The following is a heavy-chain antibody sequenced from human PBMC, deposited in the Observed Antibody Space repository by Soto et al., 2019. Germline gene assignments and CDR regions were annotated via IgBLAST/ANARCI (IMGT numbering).Heavy chain of an antibody. CDR3: ARDYSGSYSDAFDI. Sequence: GASVKVSCTASGGTFSSYAISWVRQAPGQGLEWMGWISAYNGTTNYAQKLQGRVTMTTDTSTSTAYMELRSLRSDDTAVYYCARDYSGSYSDAFDIWGQGTMVTVSS. CDR2: ISAYNGTT. V-gene: IGHV1-18*01. CDR1: GGTFSSYA. D-gene: IGHD1-26*01. J-gene: IGHJ3*02.